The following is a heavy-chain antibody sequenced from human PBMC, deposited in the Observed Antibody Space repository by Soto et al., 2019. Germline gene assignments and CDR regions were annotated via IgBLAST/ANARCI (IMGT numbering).Heavy chain of an antibody. J-gene: IGHJ5*02. CDR1: GGTFSSYA. CDR2: IIPIFGTA. CDR3: ARDGEEIYCSGGSCYAGWRFDP. Sequence: SVKVSCKASGGTFSSYAISWVRQSPGQGLEWMGGIIPIFGTANYAQKFQGRVTITADKSTSTAYMELSSLRSEDTAVYYCARDGEEIYCSGGSCYAGWRFDPWGQGTLVTVSS. D-gene: IGHD2-15*01. V-gene: IGHV1-69*06.